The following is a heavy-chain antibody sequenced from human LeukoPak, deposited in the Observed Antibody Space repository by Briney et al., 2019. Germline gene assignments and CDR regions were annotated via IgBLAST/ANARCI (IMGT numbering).Heavy chain of an antibody. Sequence: ASVKVSCKASGYTFTGYYMHWVRQAPGQGLEWMGWINPNSGGTNYAQKFQGRVTRTRDPSISTAYMELSRLRSDDTAVYYCARETDSNDYWGQGTLVTVSS. CDR1: GYTFTGYY. J-gene: IGHJ4*02. CDR2: INPNSGGT. V-gene: IGHV1-2*02. CDR3: ARETDSNDY.